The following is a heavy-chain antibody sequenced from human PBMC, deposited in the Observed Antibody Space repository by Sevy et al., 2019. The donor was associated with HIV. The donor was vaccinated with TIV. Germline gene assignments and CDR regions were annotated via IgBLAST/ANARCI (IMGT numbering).Heavy chain of an antibody. CDR3: ARHLRDFWSASSKAYDY. D-gene: IGHD3-3*01. Sequence: SETLSLTCTVSGGSISSSSYYWGWIRQPPGKGLEWIGSIYYSGSTYYNPSLKSRVTISVDTSKNQFSLKLSSVTAADTAVYYCARHLRDFWSASSKAYDYWGQGTLVTVSS. CDR1: GGSISSSSYY. J-gene: IGHJ4*02. V-gene: IGHV4-39*01. CDR2: IYYSGST.